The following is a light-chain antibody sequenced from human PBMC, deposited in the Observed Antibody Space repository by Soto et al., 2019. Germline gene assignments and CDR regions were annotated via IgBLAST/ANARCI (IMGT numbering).Light chain of an antibody. Sequence: QSALTQPASVSGSPGESITISCTGTSSDVGSYNLVSWYQQHRGKAPKLMIYEDNKRPSGVSNRFSGSKSGNTASRTSSGLQAEDEAHDYCCSYAPISTVVFGGGTQLTVL. CDR3: CSYAPISTVV. CDR2: EDN. J-gene: IGLJ3*02. CDR1: SSDVGSYNL. V-gene: IGLV2-23*01.